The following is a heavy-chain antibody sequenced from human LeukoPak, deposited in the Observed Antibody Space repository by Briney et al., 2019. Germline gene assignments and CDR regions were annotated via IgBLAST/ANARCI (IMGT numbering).Heavy chain of an antibody. CDR3: VRRQALCGRHRAFDP. D-gene: IGHD6-25*01. Sequence: SVKVSCKASGGTFNNYAFSWVRQAPGQGLEWLGGIIPMFGSGKYAQKFQGRVTITTDEATTTAYMELVSLTSEDTAVYYCVRRQALCGRHRAFDPWGQGTLVTVTS. J-gene: IGHJ5*02. V-gene: IGHV1-69*05. CDR2: IIPMFGSG. CDR1: GGTFNNYA.